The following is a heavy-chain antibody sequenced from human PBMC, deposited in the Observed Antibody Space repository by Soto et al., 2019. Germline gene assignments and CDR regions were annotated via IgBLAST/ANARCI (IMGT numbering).Heavy chain of an antibody. V-gene: IGHV4-31*02. CDR2: IYYSGST. CDR3: TREPPNGYRFDY. Sequence: PSETLSLTCTVSGGSISSGGYYWSWIRQHPGKGLEWIGYIYYSGSTYYNPSLKSRVTISVDTSKNQFSLKLSSVTAADTAVYYCTREPPNGYRFDYWGQGTLVTVSS. J-gene: IGHJ4*02. CDR1: GGSISSGGYY. D-gene: IGHD2-8*01.